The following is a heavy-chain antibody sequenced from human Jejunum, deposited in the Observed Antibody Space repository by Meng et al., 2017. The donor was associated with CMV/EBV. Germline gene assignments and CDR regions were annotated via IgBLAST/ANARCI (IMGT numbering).Heavy chain of an antibody. CDR2: INPNSGDT. CDR3: ARDSVRSPGGY. CDR1: GYTFTDYY. Sequence: CKTSGYTFTDYYMHWVRQAPGQGLEWVGWINPNSGDTNYAQKFQGRVTMTRDTSISTAYMELSRLRSDDTAMYYCARDSVRSPGGYWGQGTLVTVSS. J-gene: IGHJ4*02. V-gene: IGHV1-2*02. D-gene: IGHD3-3*01.